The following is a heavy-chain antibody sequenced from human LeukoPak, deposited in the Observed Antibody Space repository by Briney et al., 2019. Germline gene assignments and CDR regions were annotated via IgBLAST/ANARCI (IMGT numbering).Heavy chain of an antibody. CDR1: GFTFSTFP. Sequence: GGSLRLSCSASGFTFSTFPMHWVRQAPGKGLEYFSAISRNGDTTYSADSVKGRFTISRDNSKNTLYLQMSSLRPEDTAVYYCVKALTDDAFDIWGQGTMVTVSS. CDR3: VKALTDDAFDI. V-gene: IGHV3-64D*06. CDR2: ISRNGDTT. J-gene: IGHJ3*02.